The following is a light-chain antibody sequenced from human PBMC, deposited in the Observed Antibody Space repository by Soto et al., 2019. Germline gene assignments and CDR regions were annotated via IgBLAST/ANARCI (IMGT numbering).Light chain of an antibody. CDR1: SSNIGAGYD. CDR3: QSYDNSLSGSKI. Sequence: QSALTQPPSVSGAPGQRVTISCTGSSSNIGAGYDVHWYQQLPGTAPKLLIYANTDRPLGVPDRISGSKSGTSASLAITGLQVEDEADYYCQSYDNSLSGSKIFGGGTKLTVL. V-gene: IGLV1-40*01. J-gene: IGLJ2*01. CDR2: ANT.